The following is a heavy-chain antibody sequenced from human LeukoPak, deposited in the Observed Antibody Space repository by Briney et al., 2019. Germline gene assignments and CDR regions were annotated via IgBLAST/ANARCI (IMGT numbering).Heavy chain of an antibody. CDR3: ASFLTNYGMDV. D-gene: IGHD3-9*01. J-gene: IGHJ6*02. Sequence: GGSLRLSCAASGFTFSSYWMSWVRQAPGKGLEWVANIKQDGSEKYYVDSVKGRFTISRDNAKNSLYLQMNSLRADDTAVYYCASFLTNYGMDVWGQGTTVTVSS. CDR2: IKQDGSEK. V-gene: IGHV3-7*05. CDR1: GFTFSSYW.